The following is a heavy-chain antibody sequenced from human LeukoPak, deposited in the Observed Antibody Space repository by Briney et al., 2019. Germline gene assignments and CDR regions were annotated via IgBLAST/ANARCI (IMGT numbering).Heavy chain of an antibody. CDR1: GGTFSSYA. D-gene: IGHD3-10*01. CDR2: INPSGGST. CDR3: ARDLWFAGGPPYGMDV. V-gene: IGHV1-46*01. Sequence: ASVKVSCKASGGTFSSYAISWARQAPGQGLEWMGIINPSGGSTSYAQKFQGRVTMTRDTSTSTVYMELSSLRSEDTAVYYCARDLWFAGGPPYGMDVWGQGTTVTVSS. J-gene: IGHJ6*02.